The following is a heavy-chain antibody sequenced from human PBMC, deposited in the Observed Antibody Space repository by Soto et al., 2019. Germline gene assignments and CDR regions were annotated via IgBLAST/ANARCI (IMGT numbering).Heavy chain of an antibody. J-gene: IGHJ4*02. D-gene: IGHD4-17*01. Sequence: TLSLTCTVSGGSLSSGTYYWSWIRQPPGKGLEWIGYIYHSGSSQSNPSLKSRVTISIDTSKNQFSLELRSVTAADTAVYYCARDLLDTTVDYYFDSWGPGRLVTVSS. CDR3: ARDLLDTTVDYYFDS. CDR1: GGSLSSGTYY. CDR2: IYHSGSS. V-gene: IGHV4-30-4*01.